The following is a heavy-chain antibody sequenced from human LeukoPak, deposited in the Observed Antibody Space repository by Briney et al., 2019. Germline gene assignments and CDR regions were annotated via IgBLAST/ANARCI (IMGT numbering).Heavy chain of an antibody. V-gene: IGHV3-48*03. CDR2: VRADGTTK. Sequence: GRSLRLSCVGSGLSVRDSEMNWVRQAPGKGLEWVAHVRADGTTKWYADSVRDRFTIARDNARNSLFLQMNSLRADDSGTYYCSIRCRDWGQGILVTVSS. CDR1: GLSVRDSE. J-gene: IGHJ4*02. D-gene: IGHD3-3*01. CDR3: SIRCRD.